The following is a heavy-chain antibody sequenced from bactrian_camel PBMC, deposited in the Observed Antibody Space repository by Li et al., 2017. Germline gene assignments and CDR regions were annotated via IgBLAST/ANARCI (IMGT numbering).Heavy chain of an antibody. Sequence: VQLVESGGGSVQAGGSLKLSCSAVGPGSNTCGMDWYRQAAGKQREWVASISVDGTPTYSTSVKGRFTVSKDDLKDTLYLQMNSLKPEDTAMYYCAARSVGWCPLFEHWLGKRAYTPGGYFVNWGQGTQVTVS. D-gene: IGHD1*01. CDR1: GPGSNTCG. J-gene: IGHJ4*01. CDR2: ISVDGTP. CDR3: AARSVGWCPLFEHWLGKRAYTPGGYFVN. V-gene: IGHV3S53*01.